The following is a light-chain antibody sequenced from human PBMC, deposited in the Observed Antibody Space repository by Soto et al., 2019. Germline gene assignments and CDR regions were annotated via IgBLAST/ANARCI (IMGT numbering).Light chain of an antibody. Sequence: QSALTQPPSVSGSPGQSVTISCTGTSSDVGSYNRVSWYQQPPGTAPKLMIYEVSNRPSGVPDRFSGSKSGNTASLTVSGLQAEDEADYYCTSYTTSNTWVFGGVTKLTVL. CDR2: EVS. CDR1: SSDVGSYNR. CDR3: TSYTTSNTWV. V-gene: IGLV2-18*02. J-gene: IGLJ3*02.